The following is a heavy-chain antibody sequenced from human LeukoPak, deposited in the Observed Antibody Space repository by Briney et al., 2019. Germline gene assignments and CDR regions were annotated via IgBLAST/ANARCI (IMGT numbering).Heavy chain of an antibody. CDR3: ARDLLSGAEMATFDY. Sequence: GGSLRLSCAASGFVFSTYAMHWVRQAPGKGLEYVSGISGNGGYTDYANSVKGRFTISRDNFKNTLYLQMGSLRAEDMAVYYCARDLLSGAEMATFDYWGQGTLVTVSS. CDR1: GFVFSTYA. V-gene: IGHV3-64*01. D-gene: IGHD5-24*01. J-gene: IGHJ4*02. CDR2: ISGNGGYT.